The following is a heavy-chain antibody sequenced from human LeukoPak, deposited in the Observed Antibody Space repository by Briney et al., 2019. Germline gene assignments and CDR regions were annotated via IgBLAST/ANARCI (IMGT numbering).Heavy chain of an antibody. CDR2: IYSDGST. V-gene: IGHV3-53*05. Sequence: PGGSLRLSCAASGFTVSSSYMSWVRQAPGKGLEWVSVIYSDGSTYYADSVKGRFTISRDNSKNTLYLQMNSLRVEDTAVYHCAKDRDYGDYPSAYYYYMDVWGNGTTVTVSS. J-gene: IGHJ6*03. D-gene: IGHD4-17*01. CDR3: AKDRDYGDYPSAYYYYMDV. CDR1: GFTVSSSY.